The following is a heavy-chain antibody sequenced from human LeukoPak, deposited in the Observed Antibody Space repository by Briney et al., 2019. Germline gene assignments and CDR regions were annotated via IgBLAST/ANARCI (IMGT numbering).Heavy chain of an antibody. CDR1: GGSISSGGYY. CDR2: IYYSGST. V-gene: IGHV4-31*03. Sequence: PSQTLPLTCTVSGGSISSGGYYWSWIRQHPGKGLEWIGYIYYSGSTYYNPSLKSRVTISVDTSKNQFSLKLSSVTAADTAVYYCARELAETYYYYGMDVWGQGTTVTVSS. CDR3: ARELAETYYYYGMDV. J-gene: IGHJ6*02.